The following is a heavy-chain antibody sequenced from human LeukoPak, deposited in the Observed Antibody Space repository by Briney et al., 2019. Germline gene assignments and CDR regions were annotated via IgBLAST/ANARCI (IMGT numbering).Heavy chain of an antibody. CDR3: TGLHVCGGFFCLLYFDL. CDR1: GFTFGGSS. J-gene: IGHJ2*01. Sequence: AYPILSCGGSGFTFGGSSVHWVRQASGTGVEWVGRIGSIANGYATTYGASVKRRFTISRDHSKNTAYLQMNTLKTDVTAVRYWTGLHVCGGFFCLLYFDLWGRSTLVTVSS. V-gene: IGHV3-73*01. D-gene: IGHD2-8*01. CDR2: IGSIANGYAT.